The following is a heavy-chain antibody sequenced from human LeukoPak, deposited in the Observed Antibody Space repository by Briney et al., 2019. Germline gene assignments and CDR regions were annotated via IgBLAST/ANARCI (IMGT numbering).Heavy chain of an antibody. Sequence: ASVKVSCKASGGTFSSYAISWVRQAPGQGLEWMGWINPNTGGTYYAQNFQGRVTMTRDTSFSTAYMELSRLASDDTAIYYCAKDVYWYDSSGYAVDYWGQGTLVTVSS. CDR3: AKDVYWYDSSGYAVDY. V-gene: IGHV1-2*02. J-gene: IGHJ4*02. D-gene: IGHD3-22*01. CDR2: INPNTGGT. CDR1: GGTFSSYA.